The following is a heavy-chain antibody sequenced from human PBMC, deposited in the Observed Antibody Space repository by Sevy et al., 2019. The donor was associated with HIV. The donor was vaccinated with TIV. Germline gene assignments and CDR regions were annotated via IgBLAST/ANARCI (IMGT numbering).Heavy chain of an antibody. V-gene: IGHV3-33*01. Sequence: GGSLRLSCATSGFIFSNYAMHWIRQAPGKGLEWVAVIWYDGTDKYYADSVQGRFTISRDNSKNTLYLQMNSLRVEDTAVYYCARDLEFYDYGDYGPAFMPDYWGQGTLVTVSS. D-gene: IGHD4-17*01. J-gene: IGHJ4*02. CDR2: IWYDGTDK. CDR1: GFIFSNYA. CDR3: ARDLEFYDYGDYGPAFMPDY.